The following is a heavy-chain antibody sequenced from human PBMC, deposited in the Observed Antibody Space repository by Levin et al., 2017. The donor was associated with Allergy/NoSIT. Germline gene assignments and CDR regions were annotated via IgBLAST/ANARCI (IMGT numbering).Heavy chain of an antibody. CDR2: IIPIFGTA. Sequence: SVKVSCKASGGTFSSYAISWVRQAPGQGLEWMGGIIPIFGTANYAQKFQGRVTITADESTSTAYMELSSLRSEDTAVYYCARGRGSYGSGSYTNFDYWGQGTLVTVSS. CDR3: ARGRGSYGSGSYTNFDY. V-gene: IGHV1-69*13. D-gene: IGHD3-10*01. J-gene: IGHJ4*02. CDR1: GGTFSSYA.